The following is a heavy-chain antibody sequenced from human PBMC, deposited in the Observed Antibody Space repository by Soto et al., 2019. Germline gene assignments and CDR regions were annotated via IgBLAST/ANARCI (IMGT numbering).Heavy chain of an antibody. CDR3: AIHGDYVSMDV. J-gene: IGHJ6*03. CDR1: GFTFSNFY. Sequence: GGSLRLSCAASGFTFSNFYMSWVRQAPGKGLEWVASIKQGGSEKSYVDSVKGRFTISRDNAENSLYLQMDSLRAEDAAVYYCAIHGDYVSMDVWGKGTSVTVSS. CDR2: IKQGGSEK. V-gene: IGHV3-7*01. D-gene: IGHD4-17*01.